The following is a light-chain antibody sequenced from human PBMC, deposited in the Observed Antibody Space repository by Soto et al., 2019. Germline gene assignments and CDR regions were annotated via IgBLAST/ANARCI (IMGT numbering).Light chain of an antibody. CDR1: TSNIGGNS. V-gene: IGLV1-51*01. CDR2: DDY. Sequence: QSVLTQPPSVSAAPGEKVTISCSGRTSNIGGNSVSWYQQLPGMPPKLLIYDDYKRPSGIPDRFSASTSGTSATLGITGLQTGEEADYYCATWDSSLAAGVFGGGTKLTVL. J-gene: IGLJ2*01. CDR3: ATWDSSLAAGV.